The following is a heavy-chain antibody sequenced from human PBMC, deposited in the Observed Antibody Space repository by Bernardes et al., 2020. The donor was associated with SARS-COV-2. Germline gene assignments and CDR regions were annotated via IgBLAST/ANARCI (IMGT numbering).Heavy chain of an antibody. J-gene: IGHJ5*02. V-gene: IGHV4-31*03. CDR2: IYYSGST. CDR1: GGSISSGGYY. D-gene: IGHD3-3*01. CDR3: ARGIPQSITIFGVVIRGNWFDP. Sequence: SETLSLTCTVSGGSISSGGYYWSWIPQHPGKGLEWIGYIYYSGSTYYNPSLKSRVTISVDTSKNQFSLKLSSVTAADTAVYYCARGIPQSITIFGVVIRGNWFDPWGQGTLVTVSS.